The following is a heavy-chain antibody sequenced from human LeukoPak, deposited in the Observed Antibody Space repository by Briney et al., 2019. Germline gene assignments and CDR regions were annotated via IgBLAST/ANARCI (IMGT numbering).Heavy chain of an antibody. CDR1: GFTFSTYN. J-gene: IGHJ4*02. CDR2: INADSSTI. D-gene: IGHD3-22*01. Sequence: GGSLRLSCAASGFTFSTYNMNWVRQAPGKGLQWISYINADSSTIQYADSVRGRFTTSRDNAKNSLYLQMNSLRAEDTAVYYCVRDNSRGQSLGVIYWGQGSLVTVSS. CDR3: VRDNSRGQSLGVIY. V-gene: IGHV3-48*01.